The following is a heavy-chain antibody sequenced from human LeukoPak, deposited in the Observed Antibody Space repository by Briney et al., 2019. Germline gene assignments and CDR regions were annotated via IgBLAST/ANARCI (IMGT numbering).Heavy chain of an antibody. J-gene: IGHJ3*02. CDR2: IYYSGST. D-gene: IGHD3-16*02. CDR1: GGSISSGSYY. CDR3: ASIPGTYDYVWGSYRHAFDI. Sequence: VKPSETLSLTCTVSGGSISSGSYYWGWIRQPPGKGLEWIGSIYYSGSTYYNPSLKSRVTISVDTSKNQFSLKLSSVTAADTAVYYCASIPGTYDYVWGSYRHAFDIWGQGTMVNVSS. V-gene: IGHV4-39*01.